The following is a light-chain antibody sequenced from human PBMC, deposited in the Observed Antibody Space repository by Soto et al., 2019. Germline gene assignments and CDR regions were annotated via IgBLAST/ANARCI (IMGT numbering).Light chain of an antibody. CDR1: SSDVGGYNY. CDR2: EVS. J-gene: IGLJ2*01. V-gene: IGLV2-8*01. CDR3: SSYARSNTLE. Sequence: QSALTQPPSASGSPGQSVTISCTGTSSDVGGYNYVSWYQQHPGRAPKLMIYEVSKRPSGVPDRFSGSRSGNTASLTVSGLQAEDEADYYCSSYARSNTLEFGGGTKVTVL.